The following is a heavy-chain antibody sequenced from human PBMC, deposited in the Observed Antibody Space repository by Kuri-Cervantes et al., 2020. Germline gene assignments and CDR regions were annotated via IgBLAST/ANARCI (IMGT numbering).Heavy chain of an antibody. CDR2: INHSGST. V-gene: IGHV4-34*01. CDR1: GGSFSGYY. Sequence: SETLSLTCAVYGGSFSGYYWSWIRQTPGKGLEWIGEINHSGSTNYNPSLKSRVTISVDTSKNQFSLKLSSVTAADTAVYYCARGSGYNYYYYYGMDVWGQGTTVTVSS. D-gene: IGHD5-24*01. J-gene: IGHJ6*02. CDR3: ARGSGYNYYYYYGMDV.